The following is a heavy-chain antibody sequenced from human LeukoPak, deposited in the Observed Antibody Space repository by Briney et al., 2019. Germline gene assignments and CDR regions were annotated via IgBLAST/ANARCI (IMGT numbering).Heavy chain of an antibody. CDR2: IYPGDSDT. Sequence: GESLKISCKGSGYSFASHWIGWVRQMPGKGLEWMGIIYPGDSDTRYSPSFQGQVTISADKSISTAYLQWSSLKASDTAMYYCASNYCGSGSYYRYWGQGTLVTVSS. D-gene: IGHD3-10*01. V-gene: IGHV5-51*01. CDR3: ASNYCGSGSYYRY. J-gene: IGHJ4*02. CDR1: GYSFASHW.